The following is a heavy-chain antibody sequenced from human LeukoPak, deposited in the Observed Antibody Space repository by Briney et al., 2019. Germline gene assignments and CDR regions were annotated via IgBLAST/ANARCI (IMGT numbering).Heavy chain of an antibody. D-gene: IGHD6-13*01. CDR3: AREGGYYSSSWFIDF. CDR1: GGYISSSNW. V-gene: IGHV4-4*02. CDR2: IYHTGKI. Sequence: SETLSLTCVVSGGYISSSNWWAWVRQSPGKGLEWIGEIYHTGKINCNPALKSRVTLSVDKSNNQFYLKLRSLTAADTAVYYCAREGGYYSSSWFIDFWGPGTLVTVSS. J-gene: IGHJ4*02.